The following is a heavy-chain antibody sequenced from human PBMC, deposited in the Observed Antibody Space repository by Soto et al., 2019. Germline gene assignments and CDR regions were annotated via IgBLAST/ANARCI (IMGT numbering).Heavy chain of an antibody. CDR1: GFTFSNAW. Sequence: EVQLVESGGGLVKPGGSLRLSCAASGFTFSNAWMNWVRQAPGKGLEWVGRIKSKTDGGTTDYAAPVKGRFTISRDDSKNTLSMKMNSLKPEPTAVYYCTPGAGYSTFDYWGRGTLVTVSP. J-gene: IGHJ4*02. V-gene: IGHV3-15*07. CDR3: TPGAGYSTFDY. CDR2: IKSKTDGGTT. D-gene: IGHD3-9*01.